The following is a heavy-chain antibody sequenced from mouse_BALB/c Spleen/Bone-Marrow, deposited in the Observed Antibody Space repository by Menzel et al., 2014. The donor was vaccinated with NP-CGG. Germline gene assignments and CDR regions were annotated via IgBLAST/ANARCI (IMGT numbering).Heavy chain of an antibody. Sequence: VHLVESGPEVVRPGVSVKISCKGSGYRFTDYAIHWVKQSHAKSLEWIGVISTYNGNTNYNQKFKGKATMTVDKSSSTAYMELARLTSEDSAIYYCARDLRHAMDYWGQGTSVTVSS. J-gene: IGHJ4*01. CDR3: ARDLRHAMDY. CDR2: ISTYNGNT. CDR1: GYRFTDYA. V-gene: IGHV1-67*01. D-gene: IGHD2-12*01.